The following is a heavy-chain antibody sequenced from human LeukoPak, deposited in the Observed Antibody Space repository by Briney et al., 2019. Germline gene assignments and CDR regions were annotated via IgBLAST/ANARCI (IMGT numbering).Heavy chain of an antibody. Sequence: ASVKLSCKASGYTFTSYYMHWVRQAPGQGLEWMGIINPSGGSTSYAQKFQGRVTITRDTSTSTVYMELSSLRSEDTAVYYCARDTRVIAAAEEYFQHWGQGTLVTVSS. CDR1: GYTFTSYY. CDR2: INPSGGST. CDR3: ARDTRVIAAAEEYFQH. V-gene: IGHV1-46*01. J-gene: IGHJ1*01. D-gene: IGHD6-13*01.